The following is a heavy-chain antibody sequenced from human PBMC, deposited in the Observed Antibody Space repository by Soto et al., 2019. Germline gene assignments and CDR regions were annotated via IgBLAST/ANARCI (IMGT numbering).Heavy chain of an antibody. D-gene: IGHD6-19*01. CDR2: INPSGGST. Sequence: ASVKVSCKASGYTFTSYYMHWVRQAPGQGLEWMGIINPSGGSTSYAQKFQGRVTMTRDTSTSTVYMELSSLRSEDTAVYYCARVYSTVAGPANFDYWGQGTLVTVSS. V-gene: IGHV1-46*01. CDR1: GYTFTSYY. CDR3: ARVYSTVAGPANFDY. J-gene: IGHJ4*02.